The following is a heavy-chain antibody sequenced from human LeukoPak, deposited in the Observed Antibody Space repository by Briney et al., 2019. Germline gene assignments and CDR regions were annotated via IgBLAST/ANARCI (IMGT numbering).Heavy chain of an antibody. D-gene: IGHD6-13*01. V-gene: IGHV1-69*04. CDR3: ARLEQQPGDY. CDR1: GGTFSSYA. CDR2: IIPILGIA. Sequence: ASVKVSCKASGGTFSSYAISWVRQAPGQGLGWMGRIIPILGIANYAQKFQGRVTITADKSTSTAYMELRSLRSEDTAVYYCARLEQQPGDYWGQGTLVTVSS. J-gene: IGHJ4*02.